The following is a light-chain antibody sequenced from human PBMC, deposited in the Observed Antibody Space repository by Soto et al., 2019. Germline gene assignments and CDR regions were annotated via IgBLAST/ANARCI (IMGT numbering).Light chain of an antibody. V-gene: IGLV6-57*02. CDR3: QSYDSSNNV. Sequence: NFMLTQPHSVSESPGKTVTISCTGSSGSIASNYVQRYQQRPGSAPTTVIYEDNQRPSGVPDRFSGSIDSSSNSASLTISGLKTEDEADYYCQSYDSSNNVFGSGTQLTVL. CDR1: SGSIASNY. CDR2: EDN. J-gene: IGLJ6*01.